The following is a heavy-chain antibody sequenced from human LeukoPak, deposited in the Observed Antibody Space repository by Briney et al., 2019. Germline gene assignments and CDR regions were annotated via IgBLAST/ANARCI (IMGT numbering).Heavy chain of an antibody. J-gene: IGHJ1*01. V-gene: IGHV1-18*01. Sequence: GASVKVSCKASGYTFTSYGISWVRQAPGQGLEWMGWISVYNGNTNYAQKLQGRVTMTTDTSTSTAYMELRSLRSGDTAVYYGARYHKWLGFTEYFQHWGQGTLVTVSS. D-gene: IGHD6-19*01. CDR3: ARYHKWLGFTEYFQH. CDR1: GYTFTSYG. CDR2: ISVYNGNT.